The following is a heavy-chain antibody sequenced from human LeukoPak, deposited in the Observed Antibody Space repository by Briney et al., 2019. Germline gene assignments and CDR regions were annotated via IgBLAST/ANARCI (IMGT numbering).Heavy chain of an antibody. D-gene: IGHD3-10*01. J-gene: IGHJ6*03. CDR1: GGTFSSYA. CDR2: IIPIFGTA. CDR3: ARGDTMVRGVYYYYYYMDV. Sequence: GSSVKVSCKASGGTFSSYAISWVRQAPGQGLEWVGGIIPIFGTANYAQKFQGRVTITADKSTSTAYMELSSLRSEDTAVYYCARGDTMVRGVYYYYYYMDVWGKGTTVTVSS. V-gene: IGHV1-69*06.